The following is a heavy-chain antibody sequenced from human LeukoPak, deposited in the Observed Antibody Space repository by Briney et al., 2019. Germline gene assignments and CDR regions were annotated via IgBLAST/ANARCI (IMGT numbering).Heavy chain of an antibody. J-gene: IGHJ4*02. Sequence: EPSETLSLTCAAYGGSFSGYYWSWIRQPPGKGLEWIGEINHSGSTNYNPSLKSRVTISVDTSKNQFSLKLSSVTAADTAVYYCARDSRGGGPTPFDYWGQGTLVTVSS. CDR1: GGSFSGYY. V-gene: IGHV4-34*01. CDR3: ARDSRGGGPTPFDY. CDR2: INHSGST. D-gene: IGHD2-21*01.